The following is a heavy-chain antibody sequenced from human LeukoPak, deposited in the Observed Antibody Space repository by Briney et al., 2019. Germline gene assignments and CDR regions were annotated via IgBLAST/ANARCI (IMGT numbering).Heavy chain of an antibody. CDR1: GGSISSGDYY. J-gene: IGHJ6*02. Sequence: SETLSLTCTVSGGSISSGDYYWSWIRQPPGKGLEWIGYIYYSGSTYYNPSLKSRVTISVDTSKNQFSLKLSSVTAADTAVYYCARVRFLEWLSRNYSMDVWGQGTTVTVSS. V-gene: IGHV4-30-4*01. CDR2: IYYSGST. D-gene: IGHD3-3*01. CDR3: ARVRFLEWLSRNYSMDV.